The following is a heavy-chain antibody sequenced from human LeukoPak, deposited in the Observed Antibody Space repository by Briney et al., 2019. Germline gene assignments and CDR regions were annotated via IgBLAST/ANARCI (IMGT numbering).Heavy chain of an antibody. D-gene: IGHD2-21*02. CDR3: AREEGKTFCGGDCSSVY. V-gene: IGHV3-21*01. Sequence: AGGSLRLSCAASGFTFSSYTMKWVRQAPGKGLEWVSSITSGSSYIYYADSVKGRFTISRDNAKNSLYLQMSSLRAEDTAVYYCAREEGKTFCGGDCSSVYWGQGTLVADSS. CDR2: ITSGSSYI. CDR1: GFTFSSYT. J-gene: IGHJ4*02.